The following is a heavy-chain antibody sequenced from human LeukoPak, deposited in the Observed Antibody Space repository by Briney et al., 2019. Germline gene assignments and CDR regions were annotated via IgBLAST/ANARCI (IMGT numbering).Heavy chain of an antibody. J-gene: IGHJ6*02. V-gene: IGHV4-59*02. CDR2: IYYSGST. CDR1: GGSVGSYY. D-gene: IGHD4-23*01. Sequence: SETLSLACTVSGGSVGSYYWSWIRQPPGKGLEWIGYIYYSGSTNYNPSLKSRVTISVDTSKNQFSLKLSSVTAADTAVYYCARGYGGNSAVFYYYYGMDVWGQGTTVTVSS. CDR3: ARGYGGNSAVFYYYYGMDV.